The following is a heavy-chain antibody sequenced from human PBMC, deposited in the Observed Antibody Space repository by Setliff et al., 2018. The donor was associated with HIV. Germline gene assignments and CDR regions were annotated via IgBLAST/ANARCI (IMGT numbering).Heavy chain of an antibody. CDR3: ASSNYRFVYFDY. CDR1: GYSISSGYY. CDR2: MYHSGNT. J-gene: IGHJ4*02. D-gene: IGHD1-7*01. V-gene: IGHV4-38-2*01. Sequence: SETLSLTCSVSGYSISSGYYWGWIRQPPGKGLEWIGSMYHSGNTYYNPSLKSRVTISVDTSKNQFSLKLSSVTAADTAVYYCASSNYRFVYFDYWGQGTLVTVSS.